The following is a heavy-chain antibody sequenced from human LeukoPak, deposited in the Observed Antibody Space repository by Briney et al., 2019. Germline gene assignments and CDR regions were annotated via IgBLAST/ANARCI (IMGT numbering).Heavy chain of an antibody. D-gene: IGHD3-3*01. CDR1: GFTFSSYA. CDR3: AKTVRRFGVVTIPVFPDYYFDY. CDR2: ISGSGGST. J-gene: IGHJ4*02. Sequence: GGSLRLSCAASGFTFSSYAMSWVRQAPGKGLEWVSAISGSGGSTYYADSVKGRFTISRDNSKNTLYLQMNSLRAEDTAVYYCAKTVRRFGVVTIPVFPDYYFDYWGQGTLVTVSS. V-gene: IGHV3-23*01.